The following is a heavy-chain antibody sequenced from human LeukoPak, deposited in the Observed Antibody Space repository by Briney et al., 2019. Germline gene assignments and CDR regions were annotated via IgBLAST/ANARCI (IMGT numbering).Heavy chain of an antibody. V-gene: IGHV3-74*01. D-gene: IGHD4-17*01. CDR2: INSDGSST. CDR1: GFTFSSYW. J-gene: IGHJ3*02. CDR3: ASNGDYDAFDI. Sequence: GGSRRLSCAASGFTFSSYWMHWVRQAPGKGLVWVSRINSDGSSTSYADSVKGRFTISRDNAKNTLYLQMNSLRAEDTAVYYCASNGDYDAFDIWGQGTMVTVSS.